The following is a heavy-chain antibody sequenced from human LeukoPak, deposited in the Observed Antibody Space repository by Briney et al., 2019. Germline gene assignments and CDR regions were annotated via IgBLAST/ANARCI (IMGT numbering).Heavy chain of an antibody. CDR1: GYSFTSYW. D-gene: IGHD3-22*01. CDR3: ARHSPVGKYYYDSSGPASDY. Sequence: GESLKISCKGSGYSFTSYWIGWVRQMPGQGLEWMGIIYPGDSDTRYSPSFQGQVTISADKSISTAYLQWSSLKASDTAMYYCARHSPVGKYYYDSSGPASDYWGQGTLVTVSS. CDR2: IYPGDSDT. J-gene: IGHJ4*02. V-gene: IGHV5-51*01.